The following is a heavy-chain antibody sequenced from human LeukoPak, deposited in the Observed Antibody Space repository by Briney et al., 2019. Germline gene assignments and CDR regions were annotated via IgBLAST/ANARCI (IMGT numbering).Heavy chain of an antibody. CDR3: TTEGIYDTNY. CDR2: IKTKADSGTT. Sequence: GGSLRLSCVASGFTFTNAWMNWARQAPGKGLEWVARIKTKADSGTTDYAAPVKGRFTISRDDSKNTLYVLMNSLKTEDTAVYYCTTEGIYDTNYWGQGNLVTVSS. D-gene: IGHD3-22*01. J-gene: IGHJ4*02. V-gene: IGHV3-15*01. CDR1: GFTFTNAW.